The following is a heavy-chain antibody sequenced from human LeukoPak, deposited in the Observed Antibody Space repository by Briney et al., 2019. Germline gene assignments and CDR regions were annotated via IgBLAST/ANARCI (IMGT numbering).Heavy chain of an antibody. D-gene: IGHD1-26*01. J-gene: IGHJ4*02. Sequence: GGSLRLSCAASGFTLSNDWTHWVRQAPGKGLVCVSRISSDGSSTLYADSVKGRFTISRDNAKNTLHLQMNSLRADDTAVYYCVVGGGIYWGQGTLVTVS. CDR1: GFTLSNDW. CDR3: VVGGGIY. V-gene: IGHV3-74*03. CDR2: ISSDGSST.